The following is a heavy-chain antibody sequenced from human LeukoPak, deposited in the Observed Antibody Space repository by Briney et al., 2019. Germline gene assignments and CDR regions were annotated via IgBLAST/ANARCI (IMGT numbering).Heavy chain of an antibody. J-gene: IGHJ4*02. CDR1: GGSISSSSYC. D-gene: IGHD3-10*01. CDR3: ARGEWGVADY. CDR2: IYYSGST. V-gene: IGHV4-31*03. Sequence: PSETLSLTCTVSGGSISSSSYCWSWIRQHPGKGLEWIGYIYYSGSTYYNPSLKSRVTISVDTSKNQFSLKLSSVTAADTAVYYCARGEWGVADYWGQGTLVTVSS.